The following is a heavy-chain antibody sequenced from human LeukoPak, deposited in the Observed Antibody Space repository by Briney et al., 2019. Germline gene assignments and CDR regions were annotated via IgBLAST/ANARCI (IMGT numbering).Heavy chain of an antibody. Sequence: PSETLSLTCTVSGGSISSYYWSWIRQPPGKGLEWIGYIYYSGSTNYNPSLKSRVTISVDTSKGQFSLKLSSVTAADTAVYYCARHREPYNWFDPWGQGTLVTVSS. J-gene: IGHJ5*02. CDR3: ARHREPYNWFDP. CDR1: GGSISSYY. D-gene: IGHD1-14*01. V-gene: IGHV4-59*08. CDR2: IYYSGST.